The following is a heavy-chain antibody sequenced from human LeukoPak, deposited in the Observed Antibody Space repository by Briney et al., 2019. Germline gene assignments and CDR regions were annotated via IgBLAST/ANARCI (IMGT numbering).Heavy chain of an antibody. D-gene: IGHD6-19*01. Sequence: GGSLRLSCAASGFIISTYWMSWVRQAPGTGLEWVANIKQDGSEKYYVDSVKGRFTISRDNAKNTLYLQMISLRAEDTAVYYCARGADTGYSSDSWGQGTLVTVSS. J-gene: IGHJ5*02. CDR2: IKQDGSEK. V-gene: IGHV3-7*01. CDR3: ARGADTGYSSDS. CDR1: GFIISTYW.